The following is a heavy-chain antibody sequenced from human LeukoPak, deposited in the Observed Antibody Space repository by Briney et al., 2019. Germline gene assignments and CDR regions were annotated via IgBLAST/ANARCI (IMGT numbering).Heavy chain of an antibody. CDR2: IYYSGST. D-gene: IGHD6-19*01. Sequence: SETLSLTCTVSGGSISSYYWSWIRQPPGKGLEWIGYIYYSGSTNYNPSLKSRVTISVDTSKNQFSLKLSSVTAADTAVYYCAREGSSGWYDYWGQGTLVTVSS. J-gene: IGHJ4*02. CDR1: GGSISSYY. CDR3: AREGSSGWYDY. V-gene: IGHV4-59*01.